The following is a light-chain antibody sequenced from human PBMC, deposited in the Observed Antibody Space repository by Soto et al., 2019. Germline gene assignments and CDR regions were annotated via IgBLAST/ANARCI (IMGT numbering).Light chain of an antibody. V-gene: IGKV1-39*01. CDR3: QQSYTTASIT. Sequence: DIQMTQSPSSLSASVGDRVTITCRASQSISRNLNWYQHKPGKAPKLLIYAASSLQNGVPSRFSGGGSGTDFTLSISSLQPEDFGTYYYQQSYTTASITFGQGTRLEIK. CDR1: QSISRN. J-gene: IGKJ5*01. CDR2: AAS.